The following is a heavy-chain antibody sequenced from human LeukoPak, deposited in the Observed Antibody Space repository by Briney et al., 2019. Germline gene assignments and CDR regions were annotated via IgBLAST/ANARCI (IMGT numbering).Heavy chain of an antibody. J-gene: IGHJ4*02. D-gene: IGHD6-13*01. CDR3: AEVASSSWYFDY. CDR2: IYHSGST. CDR1: GGSISSSNW. V-gene: IGHV4-4*02. Sequence: SETLSLTCAVSGGSISSSNWWSWVRQPPGKGLEWIGEIYHSGSTNYNPSLKSRVTMSLDTSKNQFSLKLSSVTAADTAVYYCAEVASSSWYFDYWGQGTLVTVSS.